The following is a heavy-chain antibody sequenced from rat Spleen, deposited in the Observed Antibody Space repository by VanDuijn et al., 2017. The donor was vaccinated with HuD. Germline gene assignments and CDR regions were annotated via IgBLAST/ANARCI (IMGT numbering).Heavy chain of an antibody. D-gene: IGHD1-4*01. CDR1: GFTFSDYA. Sequence: EVQLVESGGGLVQPGRSLKLSCAASGFTFSDYAMAWVRQAPKKGLEWVATIIYDGSSTYYRDSVKGRFTISRDNAKSTLYLQMDSLRSEDTATYYCARRTRVSHWYFDFWGQGVMVTVSS. CDR3: ARRTRVSHWYFDF. J-gene: IGHJ2*01. V-gene: IGHV5-17*01. CDR2: IIYDGSST.